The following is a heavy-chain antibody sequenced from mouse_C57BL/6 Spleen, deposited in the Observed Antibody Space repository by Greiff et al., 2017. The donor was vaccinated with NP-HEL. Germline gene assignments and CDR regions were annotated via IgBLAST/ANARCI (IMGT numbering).Heavy chain of an antibody. CDR3: TRGGIYYDYDSAMDY. CDR1: GFTFSSYA. CDR2: ISSGGDYI. Sequence: EVQGVESGEGLVKPGGSLKLSCAASGFTFSSYAMSWVRQTPEKRLEWVAYISSGGDYIYYADTVKGRFTISRDNARNTLYLQMSSLKSEDTAMYYCTRGGIYYDYDSAMDYWGQGTSVTVSS. D-gene: IGHD2-4*01. V-gene: IGHV5-9-1*02. J-gene: IGHJ4*01.